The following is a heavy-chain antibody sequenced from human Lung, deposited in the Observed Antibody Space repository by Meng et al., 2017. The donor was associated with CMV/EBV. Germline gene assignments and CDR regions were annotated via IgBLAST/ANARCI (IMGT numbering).Heavy chain of an antibody. CDR2: IYSGGSST. D-gene: IGHD3-3*01. Sequence: GGSXRLSCAASGFTFSSYAMSWVRQAPGKGLEWVSVIYSGGSSTYYADSVKGRFTISRDNSKNTLYLQMNSLRAEDTAVYYCAKEYDFWSGSDHYYYYYGMDVXGQGXTVTVSS. V-gene: IGHV3-23*03. CDR1: GFTFSSYA. CDR3: AKEYDFWSGSDHYYYYYGMDV. J-gene: IGHJ6*02.